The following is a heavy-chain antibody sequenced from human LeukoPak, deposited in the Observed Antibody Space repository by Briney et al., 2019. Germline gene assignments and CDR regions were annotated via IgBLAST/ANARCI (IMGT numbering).Heavy chain of an antibody. J-gene: IGHJ4*02. CDR3: AKDLWESGLKAFDY. Sequence: GGSLRLSCAASGFTFSSYAMSWVRQAPGKGLEWVSAISGSGGSTYYAGSVKGRFTTSRDNSKNTLYLQMNSLRAEDTAVYYCAKDLWESGLKAFDYWGQGTLVTVSS. V-gene: IGHV3-23*01. CDR1: GFTFSSYA. CDR2: ISGSGGST. D-gene: IGHD3-3*01.